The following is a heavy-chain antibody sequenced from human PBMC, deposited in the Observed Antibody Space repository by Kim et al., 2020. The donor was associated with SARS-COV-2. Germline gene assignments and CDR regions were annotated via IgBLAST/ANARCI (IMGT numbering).Heavy chain of an antibody. CDR3: ARATTVTNWFDP. CDR1: GGSINSVNYY. D-gene: IGHD4-17*01. J-gene: IGHJ5*02. Sequence: SETLSLTCNVSGGSINSVNYYWTWIRQRPGKGLEWMGYIFYNGNTYSNPSLMSRLAMSIDTSRNHFSLKLTSMTAADTAVYYCARATTVTNWFDPWGQGTPV. CDR2: IFYNGNT. V-gene: IGHV4-31*03.